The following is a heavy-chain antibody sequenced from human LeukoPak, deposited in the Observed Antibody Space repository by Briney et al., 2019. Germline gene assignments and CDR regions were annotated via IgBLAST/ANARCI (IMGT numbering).Heavy chain of an antibody. Sequence: SETLSLTCSVSGDSITYFYWSWIRQAAGKGLEWIGRISSSGSTDYNASLKSRVTMSVDTSKNQLSLKLSSVTAADTAVYYCARVEKGLPDAFDIWGQGTMVTVSS. D-gene: IGHD5-12*01. CDR2: ISSSGST. CDR1: GDSITYFY. J-gene: IGHJ3*02. V-gene: IGHV4-4*07. CDR3: ARVEKGLPDAFDI.